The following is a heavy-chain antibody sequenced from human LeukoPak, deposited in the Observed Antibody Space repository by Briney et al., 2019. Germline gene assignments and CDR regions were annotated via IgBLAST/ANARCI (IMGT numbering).Heavy chain of an antibody. CDR2: IYSGGST. CDR3: ARDRQWLVFGMDV. J-gene: IGHJ6*02. CDR1: GFTVSSNY. D-gene: IGHD6-19*01. V-gene: IGHV3-66*01. Sequence: GGSLRLSCAASGFTVSSNYMSWVRQAPGKGLEWVSVIYSGGSTYYADSVEGRFTISRDNSKNTLYLQMNSLRAEDTAVYYCARDRQWLVFGMDVWGQGTTDTVSS.